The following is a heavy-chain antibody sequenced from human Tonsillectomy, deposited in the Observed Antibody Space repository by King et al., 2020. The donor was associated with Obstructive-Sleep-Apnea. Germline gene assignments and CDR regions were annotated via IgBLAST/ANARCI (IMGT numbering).Heavy chain of an antibody. J-gene: IGHJ4*02. CDR1: GGSISSSSYY. Sequence: QLQESGPGLVKPSETLSLTCTVSGGSISSSSYYWGWIRQPPGKGLEWIGSIYYSGSTYYNPSLKGRITISVDTSKNQFSLKLSSETAADTAVYYCARDLVGATTPFDYWGQGTLVTVSS. V-gene: IGHV4-39*07. D-gene: IGHD1-26*01. CDR2: IYYSGST. CDR3: ARDLVGATTPFDY.